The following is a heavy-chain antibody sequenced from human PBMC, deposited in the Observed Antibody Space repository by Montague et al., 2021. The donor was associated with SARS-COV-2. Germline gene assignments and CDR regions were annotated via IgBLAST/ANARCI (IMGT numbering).Heavy chain of an antibody. J-gene: IGHJ4*02. CDR2: VNWNSDII. CDR1: GFIFDDYA. Sequence: SLRLSCAASGFIFDDYAMHWVRQAPGRGLEWVASVNWNSDIIAYADSVKGRFTTSRDNAKNSLNLQMDSLRVEDTALYYCATDLAPRLQPAFGHWGQGTLVTVSS. V-gene: IGHV3-9*01. CDR3: ATDLAPRLQPAFGH. D-gene: IGHD3-16*01.